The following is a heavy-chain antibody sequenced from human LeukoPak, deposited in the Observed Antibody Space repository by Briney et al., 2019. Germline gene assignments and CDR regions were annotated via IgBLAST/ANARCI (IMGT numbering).Heavy chain of an antibody. V-gene: IGHV4-39*01. Sequence: SETLSLTCTVSGGSISSSGHYWGWIRQPPGKGLEWIGSIYYSGSTYYNPSLKSRVTISVDTSKNQFSLKLSSVTAADTAVYYCVYYYYGMDVWGQGTTVTVSS. CDR1: GGSISSSGHY. CDR3: VYYYYGMDV. J-gene: IGHJ6*02. CDR2: IYYSGST.